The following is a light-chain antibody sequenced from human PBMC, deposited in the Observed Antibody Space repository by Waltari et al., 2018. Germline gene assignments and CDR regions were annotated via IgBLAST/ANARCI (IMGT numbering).Light chain of an antibody. J-gene: IGKJ1*01. CDR2: VAS. CDR1: QSVSRT. V-gene: IGKV3-20*01. CDR3: QHYVRLPAT. Sequence: EIVWTQSQGTLSLSPGERATLSCRAIQSVSRTLAWYQQKPGQAPKLLIYVASIRATCIPARFTCSGSGSDFSLTISSLEPEDFAIYFCQHYVRLPATFGQGTKVEIK.